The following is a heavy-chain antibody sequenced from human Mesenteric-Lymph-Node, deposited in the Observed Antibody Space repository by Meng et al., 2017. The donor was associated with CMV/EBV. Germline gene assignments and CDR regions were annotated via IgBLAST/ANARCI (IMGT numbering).Heavy chain of an antibody. V-gene: IGHV1-2*02. Sequence: ASVKVSCKASGYTFTDYSISWVRQAPGQGLEWMGWINPNSGGTNYAQKFQGRVTMTRDTSISTAYMELSRLRSDDTAVYYCARDRYSGNDYWGQGTLVTVSS. J-gene: IGHJ4*02. CDR3: ARDRYSGNDY. CDR2: INPNSGGT. CDR1: GYTFTDYS. D-gene: IGHD2-2*02.